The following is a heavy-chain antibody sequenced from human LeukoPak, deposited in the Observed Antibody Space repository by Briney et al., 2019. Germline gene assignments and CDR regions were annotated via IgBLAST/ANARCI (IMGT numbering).Heavy chain of an antibody. J-gene: IGHJ4*02. CDR2: VYYSGST. CDR1: GGSISSGSDY. D-gene: IGHD1-26*01. V-gene: IGHV4-61*01. Sequence: SETLSLTCTVSGGSISSGSDYWSWIRQPPGKGLEWIGYVYYSGSTNYNPSLKSRVTISVDTSKKQFSLKLRSVTAADTAVYYCARGVGAAPQWGQGTLVTVSS. CDR3: ARGVGAAPQ.